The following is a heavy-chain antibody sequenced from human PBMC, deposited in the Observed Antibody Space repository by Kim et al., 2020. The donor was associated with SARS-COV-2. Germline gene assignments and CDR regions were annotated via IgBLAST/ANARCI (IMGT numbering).Heavy chain of an antibody. V-gene: IGHV4-39*01. CDR2: GRT. J-gene: IGHJ4*02. CDR3: AAIFEY. Sequence: GRTNHNPSLKSRVTISMDSSKNQFSLKLTSMTATDAAVYYCAAIFEYWGQGTLVPVSS.